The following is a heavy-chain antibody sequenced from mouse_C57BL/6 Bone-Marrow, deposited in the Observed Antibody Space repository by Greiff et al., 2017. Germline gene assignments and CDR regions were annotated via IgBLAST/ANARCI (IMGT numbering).Heavy chain of an antibody. CDR1: GYTFTSYW. V-gene: IGHV1-5*01. CDR3: TRSDGYYGVYAMDY. J-gene: IGHJ4*01. CDR2: IYPGNSDT. Sequence: VQLQQSGTVLARPGASVKMSCQTSGYTFTSYWMHWVKQRPGQGLEWIGAIYPGNSDTSYNQKFKGKAKLTAVTSASTAYMELSSLTNEDSAVYYCTRSDGYYGVYAMDYWGQGTSVTVSS. D-gene: IGHD2-3*01.